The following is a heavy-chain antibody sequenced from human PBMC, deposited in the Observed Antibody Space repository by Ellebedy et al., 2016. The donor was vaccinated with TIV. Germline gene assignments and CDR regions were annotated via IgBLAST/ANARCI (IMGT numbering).Heavy chain of an antibody. J-gene: IGHJ4*02. V-gene: IGHV4-39*01. CDR3: ARNTGYSTLSN. CDR2: INYSGST. CDR1: GGSMTSYF. D-gene: IGHD6-13*01. Sequence: MPSATLSLTCTVSGGSMTSYFWGWIRQPPGKGLEWIGSINYSGSTYYSKPSLKSRVTISVDTSKNQFSLKVRSVTAADTAVYYCARNTGYSTLSNWGQGALVTVSS.